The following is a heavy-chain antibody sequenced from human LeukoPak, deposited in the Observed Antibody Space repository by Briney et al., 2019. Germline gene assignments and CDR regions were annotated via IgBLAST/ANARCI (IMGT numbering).Heavy chain of an antibody. CDR2: INPHSGGA. J-gene: IGHJ4*02. Sequence: ASVKVSCKASGYTFTGYYIHWVRQAPGQGLEWVGWINPHSGGANYAQKFQGWVTLTRETSIDTAYMEQSRLRSDDTAVYFCARSREAAADTALDYWGQGTLVTVSS. D-gene: IGHD6-13*01. V-gene: IGHV1-2*04. CDR3: ARSREAAADTALDY. CDR1: GYTFTGYY.